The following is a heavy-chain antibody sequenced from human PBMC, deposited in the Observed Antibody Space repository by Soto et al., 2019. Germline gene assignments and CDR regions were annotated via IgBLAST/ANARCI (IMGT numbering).Heavy chain of an antibody. D-gene: IGHD3-16*02. CDR3: XRDGEIGYYIWGSYRGYAFDI. Sequence: EVQLVESGGGLVKPGGSLRLSCAASGFTFSSYSMNWVRQAPGKGLEWVSSISSSSSYIYYADSVKGRFTISRDNAKXXXXXXXXXXXXXXXXXXXXXRDGEIGYYIWGSYRGYAFDIWGQGTMVTVSS. V-gene: IGHV3-21*01. CDR1: GFTFSSYS. CDR2: ISSSSSYI. J-gene: IGHJ3*02.